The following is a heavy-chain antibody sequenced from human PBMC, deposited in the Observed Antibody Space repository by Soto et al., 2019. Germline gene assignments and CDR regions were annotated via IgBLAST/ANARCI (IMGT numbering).Heavy chain of an antibody. Sequence: PSETLSLTCTVSGGSISSGGYYWSWIRQHPGKGLEWIGYIYYSGSTYYNPSLKSRVTISVDTSKNQFSLKLSSVTAADTAVYYCARAIAAGVWFDPWGQGTLVTVSS. CDR1: GGSISSGGYY. CDR3: ARAIAAGVWFDP. V-gene: IGHV4-31*03. CDR2: IYYSGST. J-gene: IGHJ5*02. D-gene: IGHD6-13*01.